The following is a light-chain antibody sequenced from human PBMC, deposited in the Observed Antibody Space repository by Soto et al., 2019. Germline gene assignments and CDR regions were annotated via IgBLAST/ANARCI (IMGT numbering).Light chain of an antibody. Sequence: SHSPATLSLYTGERATLSCRASQSLSSNFLAWYQQKPGQATRLLIYDSSSRATGFPDRFSRSVSGTDFTLTISSLEPEDFAVYYSKLSGSSPHPFGQGAK. J-gene: IGKJ1*01. CDR2: DSS. CDR1: QSLSSNF. V-gene: IGKV3-20*01. CDR3: KLSGSSPHP.